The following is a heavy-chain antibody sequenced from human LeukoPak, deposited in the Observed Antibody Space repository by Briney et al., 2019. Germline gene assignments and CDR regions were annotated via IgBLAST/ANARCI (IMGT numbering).Heavy chain of an antibody. CDR2: IIPLFRTA. J-gene: IGHJ4*02. CDR3: ARAYSSSWKNCFDY. V-gene: IGHV1-69*01. CDR1: GGVFRNNA. Sequence: SVKVSCKASGGVFRNNAISWVRQAPGQGLEWMGGIIPLFRTANYAQKFQGRVTITADESTSTVYMEMSSLKYDDTAVYYCARAYSSSWKNCFDYWGQGTLVTVSS. D-gene: IGHD6-13*01.